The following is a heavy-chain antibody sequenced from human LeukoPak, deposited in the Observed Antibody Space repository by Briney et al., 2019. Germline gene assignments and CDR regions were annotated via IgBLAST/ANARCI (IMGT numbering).Heavy chain of an antibody. J-gene: IGHJ6*02. CDR1: GGSISSYY. CDR2: IYYSGST. CDR3: ARTDSSSSAGYYYYGMDV. Sequence: PSETLSLTCTVSGGSISSYYWSGIRQPPGKGLEWIGYIYYSGSTNYNPSLKSRVTISVDTSKNQFSLKLSSVTAADTAVYYCARTDSSSSAGYYYYGMDVWGQGTTVTVSS. V-gene: IGHV4-59*01. D-gene: IGHD6-6*01.